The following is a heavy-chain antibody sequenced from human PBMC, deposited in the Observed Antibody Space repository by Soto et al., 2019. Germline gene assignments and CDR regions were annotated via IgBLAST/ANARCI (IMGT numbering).Heavy chain of an antibody. V-gene: IGHV1-3*05. CDR1: GYTFTGYA. CDR2: INAGNGNT. J-gene: IGHJ4*02. Sequence: QVQLVQSGAEEKKPGASVKVSCKASGYTFTGYAMHWVRQAPRQRLEWMGWINAGNGNTKYSQKFQGRVTITRDTSASTAYLELSSLRSEDTAVYYCARAVAVPADFDYWRQGTLVTVSS. D-gene: IGHD6-19*01. CDR3: ARAVAVPADFDY.